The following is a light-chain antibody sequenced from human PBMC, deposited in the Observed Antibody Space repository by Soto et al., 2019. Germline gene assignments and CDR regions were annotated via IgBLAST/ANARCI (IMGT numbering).Light chain of an antibody. Sequence: EIVMTQSPATLSVSPGERATLSCRASQSVSSNLAWYQQQPGQAPRLLLYNAFTRASGIPASFSGSGSGTDFTLTISSLQSEDFAVYYCQQYFNRPRTFGQGTKVEIK. CDR2: NAF. CDR3: QQYFNRPRT. J-gene: IGKJ1*01. CDR1: QSVSSN. V-gene: IGKV3-15*01.